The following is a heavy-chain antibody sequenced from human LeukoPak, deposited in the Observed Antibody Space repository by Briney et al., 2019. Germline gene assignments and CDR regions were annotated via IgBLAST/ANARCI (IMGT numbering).Heavy chain of an antibody. Sequence: GGSLRLSCAASGSTFNSYAMSWVRQAPGKGLEWVSSISASGGSTYYADSVKGRFTISRDNSKNMLYLQMNSLRAEDTAVYYCAKDRLSNGDPAGYWGQGILVTVSS. J-gene: IGHJ4*02. CDR2: ISASGGST. CDR1: GSTFNSYA. D-gene: IGHD4-17*01. V-gene: IGHV3-23*01. CDR3: AKDRLSNGDPAGY.